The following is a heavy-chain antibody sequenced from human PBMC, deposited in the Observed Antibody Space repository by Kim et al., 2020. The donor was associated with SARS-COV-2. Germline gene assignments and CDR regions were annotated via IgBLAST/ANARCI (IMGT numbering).Heavy chain of an antibody. CDR1: GFTFSSYA. CDR2: ISGSGGST. V-gene: IGHV3-23*01. J-gene: IGHJ4*02. CDR3: AKDGYSYGYGPYYFDY. D-gene: IGHD5-18*01. Sequence: GGSLRLSCAASGFTFSSYAMSWVRQAPGKGLEWVSAISGSGGSTYYADSVKGRFIISRDNSKNTLYLQMNSLRAEDTAVYYCAKDGYSYGYGPYYFDYWGQGTLVTVSS.